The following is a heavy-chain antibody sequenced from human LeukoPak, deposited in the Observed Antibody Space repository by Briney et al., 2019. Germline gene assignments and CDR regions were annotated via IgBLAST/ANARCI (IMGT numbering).Heavy chain of an antibody. CDR1: GFTLSSYA. Sequence: EGSLRLSRAASGFTLSSYAMSWVRQAPGKGLEWVSAISGSGGSTYYADSVKGRFTISRDNSKNTLYLQMNSLRAEDTAVYYCAKGPYCGGDCYSGEDYWGQGTLVTVSS. V-gene: IGHV3-23*01. CDR3: AKGPYCGGDCYSGEDY. J-gene: IGHJ4*02. CDR2: ISGSGGST. D-gene: IGHD2-21*01.